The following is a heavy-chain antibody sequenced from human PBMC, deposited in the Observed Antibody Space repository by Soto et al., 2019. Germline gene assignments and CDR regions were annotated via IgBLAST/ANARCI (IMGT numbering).Heavy chain of an antibody. Sequence: QVQLQESGPGLVKPSGTLSLTCAVSSGSISSSNWWSWVRQPPGKGLEWIGEIYHSGSTNYNPSLRIRVTIAVDKSKNQFSLKLSSVTAADTAGYYCARGFGVVISWFDPWGQGTLVTVSS. CDR3: ARGFGVVISWFDP. CDR2: IYHSGST. D-gene: IGHD3-3*01. V-gene: IGHV4-4*02. CDR1: SGSISSSNW. J-gene: IGHJ5*02.